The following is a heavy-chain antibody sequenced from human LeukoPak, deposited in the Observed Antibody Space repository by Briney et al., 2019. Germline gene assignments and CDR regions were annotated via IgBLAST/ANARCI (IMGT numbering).Heavy chain of an antibody. CDR3: ARRRRDYDILTGYFPDAFDI. CDR2: IYYSGST. V-gene: IGHV4-30-4*01. J-gene: IGHJ3*02. D-gene: IGHD3-9*01. Sequence: SQTLSLTCTVSGGSISSGDYYWSWIRQPPGKGLEWIGYIYYSGSTYYNPSLKSRVTISVDTSKNQFSLKLSSVTAADTAVYYCARRRRDYDILTGYFPDAFDIWGQGTMVTVSS. CDR1: GGSISSGDYY.